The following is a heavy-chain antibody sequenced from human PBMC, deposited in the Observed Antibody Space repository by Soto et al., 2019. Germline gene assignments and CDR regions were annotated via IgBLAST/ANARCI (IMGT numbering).Heavy chain of an antibody. J-gene: IGHJ5*02. CDR3: ARGSSRFLEWLLNWFDP. CDR2: INHSGST. V-gene: IGHV4-34*01. D-gene: IGHD3-3*01. Sequence: ASETLSLTCAVYGGSFSGYYWSWIRQPPGKGLEWIGEINHSGSTNYNPSLKSRVTISVDTSKNQFSLKLSSVTAADTAVYYCARGSSRFLEWLLNWFDPWGQGTLVTVSS. CDR1: GGSFSGYY.